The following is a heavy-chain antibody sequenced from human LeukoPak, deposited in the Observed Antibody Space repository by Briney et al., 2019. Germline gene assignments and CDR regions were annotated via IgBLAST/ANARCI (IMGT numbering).Heavy chain of an antibody. CDR3: ARHWDLKNAFEI. CDR2: IDPSDSYT. J-gene: IGHJ3*02. CDR1: GYSFTSYW. V-gene: IGHV5-10-1*01. Sequence: GASLKISCKGSGYSFTSYWISWVRQMPGKGLEWMGKIDPSDSYTNYSASFQGHVTILADKSFSTAYLQWSSLKASDTAMYYCARHWDLKNAFEIWGHGTMVTVSS. D-gene: IGHD1-26*01.